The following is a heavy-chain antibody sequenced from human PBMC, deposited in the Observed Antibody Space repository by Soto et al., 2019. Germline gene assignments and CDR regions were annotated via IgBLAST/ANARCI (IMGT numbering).Heavy chain of an antibody. CDR2: IYYSGST. CDR1: GGSVSSGSCY. Sequence: SETLSLTCTVSGGSVSSGSCYWSWIRQPPGKGLEWIGYIYYSGSTNYNPSLKSRVTISVDTSKNQFSLKLSSVTAADTAVYYCARDRYNWNDGSDYWGQGTLVTVSS. V-gene: IGHV4-61*01. D-gene: IGHD1-1*01. J-gene: IGHJ4*02. CDR3: ARDRYNWNDGSDY.